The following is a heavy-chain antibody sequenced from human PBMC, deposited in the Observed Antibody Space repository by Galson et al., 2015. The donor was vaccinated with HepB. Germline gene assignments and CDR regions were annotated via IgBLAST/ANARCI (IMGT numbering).Heavy chain of an antibody. Sequence: SLRLSCAASGFTFSSFWMSWVRQAPGKGLEWVANIKQDGSEKYYVDSVKGRFSISRDNAKNSLSLQMNSLRAEDTAVYYRARDSLDYSSGWYFSWGQGTLVTVSS. D-gene: IGHD6-19*01. CDR3: ARDSLDYSSGWYFS. J-gene: IGHJ5*02. V-gene: IGHV3-7*01. CDR1: GFTFSSFW. CDR2: IKQDGSEK.